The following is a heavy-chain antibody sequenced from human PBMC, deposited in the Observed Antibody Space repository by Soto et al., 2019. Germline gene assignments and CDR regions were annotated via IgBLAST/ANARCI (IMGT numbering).Heavy chain of an antibody. Sequence: VQLVESGGGLVKPGGSLRLSCAASGFTFSDYYMSWIRQAPGKGLEWVSAISGSGGSTYYADSVKGRFTISRDNSKNTLYLQINSLRAEDTAVYYCAKYVDTAMVDFDYWGQGTLVTVSS. D-gene: IGHD5-18*01. CDR1: GFTFSDYY. CDR2: ISGSGGST. V-gene: IGHV3-23*04. J-gene: IGHJ4*02. CDR3: AKYVDTAMVDFDY.